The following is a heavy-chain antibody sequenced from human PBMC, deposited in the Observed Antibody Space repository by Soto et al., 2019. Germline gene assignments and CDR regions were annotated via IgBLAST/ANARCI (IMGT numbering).Heavy chain of an antibody. CDR2: ISTDNGNT. Sequence: QVQLMQSGAEVKKPGASVKVSCKASGYTFRNFGISWVRQAPGQGLEWLGWISTDNGNTKYAQNFHDRVTMTTDTATTTAYMELRSLRSDDTAVYYCTRDAKYYDILTGYLVNDYWGQGTLVTVSS. V-gene: IGHV1-18*01. J-gene: IGHJ4*02. CDR1: GYTFRNFG. D-gene: IGHD3-9*01. CDR3: TRDAKYYDILTGYLVNDY.